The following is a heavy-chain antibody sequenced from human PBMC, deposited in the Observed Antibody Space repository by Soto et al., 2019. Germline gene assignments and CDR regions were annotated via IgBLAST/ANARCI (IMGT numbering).Heavy chain of an antibody. Sequence: QITLKESGPTLVKPTQTLTLTCTFSGFSLSTSKVGVGWIRQPPGKALEWLTLIYWDNNKHYSPSLKSRLTIAKTTSNNQVALTMTNMDPVHTATYYCAHLTMIRGVTHQYFFDSWGQGSLVTVSS. D-gene: IGHD3-10*01. J-gene: IGHJ4*02. CDR2: IYWDNNK. V-gene: IGHV2-5*02. CDR3: AHLTMIRGVTHQYFFDS. CDR1: GFSLSTSKVG.